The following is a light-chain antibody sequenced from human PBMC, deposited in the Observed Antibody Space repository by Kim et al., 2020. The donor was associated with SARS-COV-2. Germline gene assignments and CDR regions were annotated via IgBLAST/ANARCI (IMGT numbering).Light chain of an antibody. CDR2: GAS. CDR1: QSVSSNF. Sequence: SPGESATLSCRASQSVSSNFLAWYQQKPGQAPRLLIYGASSRATAIPDRFSGSGSGTDFTLTISRLEPEDCAVYYCQQYGSSPWTFGQGTKVDIK. V-gene: IGKV3-20*01. J-gene: IGKJ1*01. CDR3: QQYGSSPWT.